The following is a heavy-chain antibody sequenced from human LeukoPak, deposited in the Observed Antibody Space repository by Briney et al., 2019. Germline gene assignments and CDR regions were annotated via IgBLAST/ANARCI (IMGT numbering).Heavy chain of an antibody. Sequence: ASVKVSCKASGYTFTSYGISWVRQAPGQGLEWMGWISAYNGNTNYAQKLQGRVTMTTDTSTSTAYMELRSLRSDDTAVYYCARGPRRYCSSTSCQNAFDIWGQGTMVTVSS. J-gene: IGHJ3*02. CDR2: ISAYNGNT. CDR1: GYTFTSYG. D-gene: IGHD2-2*01. V-gene: IGHV1-18*01. CDR3: ARGPRRYCSSTSCQNAFDI.